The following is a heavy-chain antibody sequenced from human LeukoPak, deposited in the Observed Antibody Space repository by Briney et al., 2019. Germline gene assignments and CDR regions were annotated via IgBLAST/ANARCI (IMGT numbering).Heavy chain of an antibody. J-gene: IGHJ4*02. Sequence: PSETLSLTCTVSGGSISSSSYYWRWVRQPPGSGLEWIGSIFYSGILYYSPSLKSRVTISVDTSKNQFSLKLTSVTAADTAVYYCARAPIAVAGAGHEYFDYWGQGTLVTVSS. D-gene: IGHD6-19*01. CDR2: IFYSGIL. CDR1: GGSISSSSYY. CDR3: ARAPIAVAGAGHEYFDY. V-gene: IGHV4-39*01.